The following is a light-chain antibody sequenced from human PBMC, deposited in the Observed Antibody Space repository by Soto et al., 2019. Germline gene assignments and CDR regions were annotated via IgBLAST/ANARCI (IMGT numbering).Light chain of an antibody. CDR1: QSVSSN. V-gene: IGKV3-15*01. CDR2: GAS. J-gene: IGKJ4*01. CDR3: LQCNNWPLT. Sequence: EIVMTQSPATLSVSPGDRATLSCRASQSVSSNLAWYQQIPGQAPRLLIYGASTRATGIPARFSGSGSGTEFTLTIRSLQSEDFTVYYCLQCNNWPLTFGGGTKVQI.